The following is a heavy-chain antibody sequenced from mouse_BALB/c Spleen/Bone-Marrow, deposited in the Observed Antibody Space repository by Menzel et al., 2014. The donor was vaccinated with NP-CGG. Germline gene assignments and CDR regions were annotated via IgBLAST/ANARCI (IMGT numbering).Heavy chain of an antibody. CDR3: AREGRGYYGSSGAAMDY. D-gene: IGHD1-1*01. V-gene: IGHV2-9*02. CDR1: GFSLTSYG. Sequence: QVQLQQPGPGLVAPSRSLSISCTVSGFSLTSYGVHWVRQPPGQGLEWLGAIWAGGSTNYNSALMSRLTISKDNSKSQVFLKMNSLQTDDTAMYYCAREGRGYYGSSGAAMDYWGQGTKVTVSS. J-gene: IGHJ4*01. CDR2: IWAGGST.